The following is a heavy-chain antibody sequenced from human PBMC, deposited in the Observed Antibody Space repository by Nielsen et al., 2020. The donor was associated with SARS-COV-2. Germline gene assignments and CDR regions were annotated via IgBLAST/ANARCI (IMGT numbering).Heavy chain of an antibody. D-gene: IGHD2-2*01. Sequence: GESLKISCAASGFTFSSYGMHWVRQAPGKGLEWVAVISYDGSNKYYADSVKGRFTISRDNSKNTLYLQMNSLRAEDTAVYYCAREVRRADIVVVPAATAFDIWGQGTMVTVSS. V-gene: IGHV3-30*03. CDR3: AREVRRADIVVVPAATAFDI. CDR1: GFTFSSYG. CDR2: ISYDGSNK. J-gene: IGHJ3*02.